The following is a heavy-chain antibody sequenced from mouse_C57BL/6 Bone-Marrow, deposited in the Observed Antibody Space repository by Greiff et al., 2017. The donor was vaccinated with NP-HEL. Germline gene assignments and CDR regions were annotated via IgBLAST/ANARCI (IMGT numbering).Heavy chain of an antibody. CDR2: IHHNGGST. Sequence: VQLEQPGAELVKPGASVKLSCKASGYTFTSYWMHWVKQRPGKGLEWIGMIHHNGGSTNYNEDFKSKATLTVNKTSSKAYMQLSSLTSEDSAVYYCTRSLSSVVAARFAYWGQGTLVTVSA. J-gene: IGHJ3*01. D-gene: IGHD1-1*01. CDR3: TRSLSSVVAARFAY. V-gene: IGHV1-64*01. CDR1: GYTFTSYW.